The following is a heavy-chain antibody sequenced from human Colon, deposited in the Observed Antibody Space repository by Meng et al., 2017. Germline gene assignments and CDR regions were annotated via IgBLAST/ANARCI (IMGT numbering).Heavy chain of an antibody. CDR2: IIPIFGTA. D-gene: IGHD2-15*01. J-gene: IGHJ5*02. Sequence: SVKVSCKASGGTFSSYAISWVRQAPGQGLEWMGGIIPIFGTANYAQKFQGRVTITTDESTSTAYMELSSLRSEDTAVYYRARGRRYCSGGSCSSDWFDPWGQGTLVTVSS. V-gene: IGHV1-69*05. CDR1: GGTFSSYA. CDR3: ARGRRYCSGGSCSSDWFDP.